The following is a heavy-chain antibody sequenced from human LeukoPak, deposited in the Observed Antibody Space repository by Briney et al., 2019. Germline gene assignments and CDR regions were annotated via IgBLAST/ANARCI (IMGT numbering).Heavy chain of an antibody. CDR3: ARGRGYIYGYDY. CDR1: GFMFSNYD. D-gene: IGHD5-18*01. V-gene: IGHV3-64*01. J-gene: IGHJ4*02. Sequence: GGSLILSCAASGFMFSNYDMHWVRQAPGKGLEYVSHLSTNGGSTYYAISVKGRFTISRDNSKNTLYLQMGSLRAEDMAVYYCARGRGYIYGYDYWGQGTLVTVSS. CDR2: LSTNGGST.